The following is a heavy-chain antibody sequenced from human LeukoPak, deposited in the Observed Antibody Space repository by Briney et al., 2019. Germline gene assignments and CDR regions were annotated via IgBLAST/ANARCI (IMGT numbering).Heavy chain of an antibody. Sequence: GGSLRLSCSASGXAFSSHWMTWVRQAPGKGLEWVANIKQDGSQKFYVDSVKGRFTISRDNAKNSLYLQMNSLRAEDTAVYYCGRNDYDWKGPFDYWGQGTLVTVSS. CDR1: GXAFSSHW. V-gene: IGHV3-7*04. CDR2: IKQDGSQK. J-gene: IGHJ4*02. CDR3: GRNDYDWKGPFDY. D-gene: IGHD4-17*01.